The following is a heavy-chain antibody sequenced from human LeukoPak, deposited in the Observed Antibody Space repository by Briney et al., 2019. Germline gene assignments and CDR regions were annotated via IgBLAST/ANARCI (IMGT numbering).Heavy chain of an antibody. CDR3: ARDLWCGADCYGTFDI. J-gene: IGHJ3*02. Sequence: PGGSLRLSCAASGLIFSNYGMHWVRQAPGKGLEWVALTWYDESNKYYADSVKGRFTISRDNSKNTLYLQMNSLRAEDTAVYYCARDLWCGADCYGTFDIWGQGTMVSVSS. CDR1: GLIFSNYG. V-gene: IGHV3-33*01. CDR2: TWYDESNK. D-gene: IGHD2-21*02.